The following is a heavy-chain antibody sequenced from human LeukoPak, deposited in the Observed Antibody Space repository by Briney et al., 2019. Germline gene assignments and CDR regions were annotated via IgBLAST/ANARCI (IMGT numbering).Heavy chain of an antibody. CDR3: ARQGSDVEMATIPAFDY. V-gene: IGHV4-59*08. D-gene: IGHD5-24*01. CDR2: IYYSGST. J-gene: IGHJ4*02. Sequence: SETLSLTCTVSGGSISSYYWSWIRQPPGKGLEWIGYIYYSGSTNYNPSLKSRVTISVDTSKNQFSLKLGSVTAADTAVYYCARQGSDVEMATIPAFDYWGQGTLVTVSS. CDR1: GGSISSYY.